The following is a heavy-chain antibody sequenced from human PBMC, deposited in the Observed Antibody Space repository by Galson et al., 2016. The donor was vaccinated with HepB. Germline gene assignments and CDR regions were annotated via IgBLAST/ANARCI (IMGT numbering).Heavy chain of an antibody. CDR1: GFGFSDYW. CDR3: ARECRGWCVVGGDTTYKHDLDV. J-gene: IGHJ6*02. D-gene: IGHD1-26*01. CDR2: INQDGSEK. Sequence: SLRLSCAVSGFGFSDYWMTWVRQAPGKGLEWVANINQDGSEKNSVDSMKGRFTISRDNAKNSMYLQTNTLRAEDTAVYYCARECRGWCVVGGDTTYKHDLDVRGQGTTVTVSS. V-gene: IGHV3-7*03.